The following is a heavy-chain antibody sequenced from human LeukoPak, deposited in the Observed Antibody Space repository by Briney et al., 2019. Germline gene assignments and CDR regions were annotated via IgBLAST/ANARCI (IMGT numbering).Heavy chain of an antibody. CDR1: GFTFSSYE. CDR3: ARVREDSGLWDYYYYGMDV. V-gene: IGHV3-48*03. CDR2: ISSSGSTI. D-gene: IGHD5-12*01. J-gene: IGHJ6*02. Sequence: GGSLRLSCAASGFTFSSYEMNWVRQAPGKGLEWVSYISSSGSTIYYADSVKGRSTISRDNAKNSLYLQMNSLRAEDTAVYYCARVREDSGLWDYYYYGMDVWGQGTTVTVSS.